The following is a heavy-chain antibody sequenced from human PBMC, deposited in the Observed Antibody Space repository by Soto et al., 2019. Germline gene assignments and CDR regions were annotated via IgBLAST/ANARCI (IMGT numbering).Heavy chain of an antibody. V-gene: IGHV4-34*01. Sequence: SETLSLTCAVYCGSFSGYYWSWIRQPPGKGLEWIGEINHSGSTNYNPSPKSRVTISVDTSKNQFSLKLSSVTAADTAVYYCARGPPYPYYDFWSGYYQDNWFDPWGQGTLVTVSS. CDR2: INHSGST. J-gene: IGHJ5*02. CDR1: CGSFSGYY. D-gene: IGHD3-3*01. CDR3: ARGPPYPYYDFWSGYYQDNWFDP.